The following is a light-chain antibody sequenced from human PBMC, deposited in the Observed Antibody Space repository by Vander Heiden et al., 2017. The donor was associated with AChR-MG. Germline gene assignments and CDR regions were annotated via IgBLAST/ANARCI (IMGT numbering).Light chain of an antibody. V-gene: IGKV1-39*01. CDR1: QSISKY. Sequence: DIQLTQSPSSLSASVGDRVTITWRASQSISKYLNWYQQKPGKAPNLLVSAASSLKRGVPSRFSGSGSGTDFTLTISSLQPEDFATYYCQQNNITPRTFGQGTKLEI. J-gene: IGKJ1*01. CDR2: AAS. CDR3: QQNNITPRT.